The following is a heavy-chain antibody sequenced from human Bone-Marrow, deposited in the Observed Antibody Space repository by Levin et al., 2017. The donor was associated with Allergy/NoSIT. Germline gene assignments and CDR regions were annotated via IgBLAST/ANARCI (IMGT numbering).Heavy chain of an antibody. V-gene: IGHV3-30*03. J-gene: IGHJ5*02. CDR2: IADDGTNK. CDR1: GFTLSYYG. CDR3: ARGGVAGIITNWFDP. Sequence: PGGSLRLSCVGSGFTLSYYGMYWVRQAPGKGPEWVAVIADDGTNKYYIDYTDSVKGRFTVSRDNSKNMLFLQMNSLTVEDTAVYYCARGGVAGIITNWFDPWGQGTLVTVSS. D-gene: IGHD3-10*01.